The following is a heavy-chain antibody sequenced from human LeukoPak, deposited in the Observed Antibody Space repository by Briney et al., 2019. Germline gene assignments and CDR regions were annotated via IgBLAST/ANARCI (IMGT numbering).Heavy chain of an antibody. J-gene: IGHJ6*03. V-gene: IGHV1-2*02. CDR1: GYTFTGYY. CDR2: INPNSGGT. Sequence: GASVKVSCKASGYTFTGYYMHWVRQAPGQGLEWMGWINPNSGGTNYAQKFQGRVTMTRDTSISTAYMELSRLRSDDTAVYYCARPSLRGVMSYYYYMDVWGKGPTVNVSS. D-gene: IGHD3-10*01. CDR3: ARPSLRGVMSYYYYMDV.